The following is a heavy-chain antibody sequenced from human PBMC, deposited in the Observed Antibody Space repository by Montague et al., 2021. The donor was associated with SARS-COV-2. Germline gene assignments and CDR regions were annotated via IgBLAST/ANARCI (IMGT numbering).Heavy chain of an antibody. D-gene: IGHD6-19*01. CDR2: IDWDDDT. Sequence: PPLVKPTQTLTLTRTFSGFSVSTSGLCVSWIRQPPGKALEWLALIDWDDDTYYSTSLKTRLAISKDTSKNQVVLTMTDMDPVDTGTYYCARIPEYSSGGGPDWYFDLWGRGTLVTVSS. CDR3: ARIPEYSSGGGPDWYFDL. CDR1: GFSVSTSGLC. J-gene: IGHJ2*01. V-gene: IGHV2-70*01.